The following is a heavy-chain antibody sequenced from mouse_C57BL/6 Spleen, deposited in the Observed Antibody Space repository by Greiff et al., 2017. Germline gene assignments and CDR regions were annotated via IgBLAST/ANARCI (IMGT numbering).Heavy chain of an antibody. Sequence: VQLQEPGAELVRPGTSVKMSCKASGYTFTNYWIGWAKQRPGHGLEWIGDIYPGGGYTNYNEKFKGKATLTVDKSSSTAYMQFSSLTSEDSAIXYCAREGVYYDYDGFAYWGQGTLVTVSA. D-gene: IGHD2-4*01. V-gene: IGHV1-63*01. CDR2: IYPGGGYT. J-gene: IGHJ3*01. CDR1: GYTFTNYW. CDR3: AREGVYYDYDGFAY.